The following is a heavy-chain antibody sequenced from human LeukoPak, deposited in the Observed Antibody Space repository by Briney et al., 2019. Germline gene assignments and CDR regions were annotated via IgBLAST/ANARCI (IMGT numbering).Heavy chain of an antibody. J-gene: IGHJ3*02. CDR3: ARVGFGYSYGPRDAFDI. V-gene: IGHV3-11*01. Sequence: GGSLRLSCAASGFTFSDYYMSWIRQAPGKGLEWVSYISSSGSTIYYAGSVKGRFTISRDNAKNSLYLQMNSLRAEDTAVYYCARVGFGYSYGPRDAFDIWGQGTMVTASS. D-gene: IGHD5-18*01. CDR1: GFTFSDYY. CDR2: ISSSGSTI.